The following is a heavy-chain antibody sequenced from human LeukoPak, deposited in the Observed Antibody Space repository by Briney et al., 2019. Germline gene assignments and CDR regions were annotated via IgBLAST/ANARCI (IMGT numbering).Heavy chain of an antibody. D-gene: IGHD3-3*01. Sequence: GGSLRLSCTASGFTFGDYAMSWVRQAPGKGLEWVAVISYDGSNKYYADSVKGRFTISRDNSKNTLYLQMNSLRAEDTAVYYCARDRGLRFLEWLLFYWGQGTLVTVSS. V-gene: IGHV3-30*04. CDR3: ARDRGLRFLEWLLFY. CDR1: GFTFGDYA. J-gene: IGHJ4*02. CDR2: ISYDGSNK.